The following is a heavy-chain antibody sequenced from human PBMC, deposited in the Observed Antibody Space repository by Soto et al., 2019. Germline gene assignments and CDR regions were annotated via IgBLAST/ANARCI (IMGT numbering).Heavy chain of an antibody. D-gene: IGHD3-10*01. V-gene: IGHV4-34*01. J-gene: IGHJ4*02. CDR3: ARGPMTMVRGVIIRPIDY. Sequence: SETLSLTCAVYGGSFSGYYWTWIRQPPGTGLEWIGEINHSGSTNYNPSLKSRVTISVDTSKNQFSLKLTSVTAADTAVYYCARGPMTMVRGVIIRPIDYWGQATLVTVSS. CDR2: INHSGST. CDR1: GGSFSGYY.